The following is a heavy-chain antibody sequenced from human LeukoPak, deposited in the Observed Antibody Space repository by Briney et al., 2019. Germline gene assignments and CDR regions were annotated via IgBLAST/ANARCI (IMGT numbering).Heavy chain of an antibody. CDR1: GFTFSSYG. CDR3: ARDELELLDSNFDY. CDR2: IRYDGSNK. J-gene: IGHJ4*02. D-gene: IGHD1-7*01. Sequence: GGSLRLSCVASGFTFSSYGMHWVRQAPGKGLEWVAFIRYDGSNKYYADSVKGRFTISRDNSKNTLYLQMNSLRAEDTALYYCARDELELLDSNFDYWGQGTLVTVSS. V-gene: IGHV3-30*02.